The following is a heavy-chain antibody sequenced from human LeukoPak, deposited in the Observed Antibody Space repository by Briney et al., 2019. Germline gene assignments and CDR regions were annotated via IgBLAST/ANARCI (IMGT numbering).Heavy chain of an antibody. J-gene: IGHJ4*02. V-gene: IGHV3-23*01. CDR2: ISGSGGST. D-gene: IGHD2-21*02. Sequence: RSGGSLRLYCAASGFTFSIYAMTWVRQAPGKGLEWVSTISGSGGSTYYADSVKGRFTISRDNSKNTLFLQMNSLRAEDTAVYYCAKDLSPYCSGDCYRNEFYFDYWGQGSLVTVSS. CDR1: GFTFSIYA. CDR3: AKDLSPYCSGDCYRNEFYFDY.